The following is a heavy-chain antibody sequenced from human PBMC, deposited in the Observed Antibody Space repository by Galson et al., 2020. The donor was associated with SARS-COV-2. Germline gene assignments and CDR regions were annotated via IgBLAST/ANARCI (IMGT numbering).Heavy chain of an antibody. J-gene: IGHJ4*02. Sequence: SQTISLTCSVSGDSISDRDYFWGWIRQSPGRGLEWIATIYFNGDTYYNPSLRSRVTMSIDTAKNQFSLMLTSVTAADTALVYCVRDKNSGRSGFFDFWGPGTLVTVSS. D-gene: IGHD1-26*01. CDR1: GDSISDRDYF. CDR2: IYFNGDT. CDR3: VRDKNSGRSGFFDF. V-gene: IGHV4-39*07.